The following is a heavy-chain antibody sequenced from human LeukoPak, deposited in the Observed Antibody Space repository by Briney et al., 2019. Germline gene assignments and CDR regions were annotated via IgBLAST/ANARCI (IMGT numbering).Heavy chain of an antibody. Sequence: ASVKASCKASGYTFTSYDINWVRQATGQGLEWMGWMNPNSGNTGYAQKFQGRVTMTRNTSISTAYMELSSLRSEDTAVYYCARSVRHSSGWYGLYYYYYSMDVWGQGTTVTVSS. CDR2: MNPNSGNT. D-gene: IGHD6-19*01. J-gene: IGHJ6*02. CDR3: ARSVRHSSGWYGLYYYYYSMDV. CDR1: GYTFTSYD. V-gene: IGHV1-8*01.